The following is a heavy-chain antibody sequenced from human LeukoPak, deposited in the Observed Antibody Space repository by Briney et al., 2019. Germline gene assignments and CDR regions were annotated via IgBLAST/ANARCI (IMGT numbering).Heavy chain of an antibody. CDR2: IKEDESEK. CDR1: GFTFSNYW. V-gene: IGHV3-7*01. Sequence: GGSLRLSCAASGFTFSNYWMSWVRQAPGNGPEWVANIKEDESEKNYVDSVKGRFTISRDSAKNSLYLQMNSLRAEDTAVYYCARVTSGSSYRPFDYWGQGTLVTVSS. CDR3: ARVTSGSSYRPFDY. J-gene: IGHJ4*02. D-gene: IGHD3-10*01.